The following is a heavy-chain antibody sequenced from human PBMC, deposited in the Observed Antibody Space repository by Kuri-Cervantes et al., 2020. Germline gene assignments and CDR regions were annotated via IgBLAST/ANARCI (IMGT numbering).Heavy chain of an antibody. Sequence: SETLSLTCTVSGVSISDYYWTWIRQPAGKGLELIGRIYTSVTTNYSPSLQSRVSISIDKSKNQFSLRLNSVTAADTAVYYCARDFQGTGYFDYWGQGVLVTVSS. CDR1: GVSISDYY. D-gene: IGHD1-1*01. CDR3: ARDFQGTGYFDY. J-gene: IGHJ4*02. V-gene: IGHV4-4*07. CDR2: IYTSVTT.